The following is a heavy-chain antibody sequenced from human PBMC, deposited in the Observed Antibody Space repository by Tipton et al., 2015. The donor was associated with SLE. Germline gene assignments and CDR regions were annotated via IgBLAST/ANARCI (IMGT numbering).Heavy chain of an antibody. Sequence: TLSLTCAVSGGSISSSNWWSWVRQPPGKGLEWIGEIYHSGSTNYNPSLKSRVTISLDMSKNQFSLKLSSVTAADTAVYYCARASGYSSGWFIWGQGTMVTVSS. CDR1: GGSISSSNW. CDR2: IYHSGST. D-gene: IGHD6-19*01. CDR3: ARASGYSSGWFI. J-gene: IGHJ3*02. V-gene: IGHV4-4*02.